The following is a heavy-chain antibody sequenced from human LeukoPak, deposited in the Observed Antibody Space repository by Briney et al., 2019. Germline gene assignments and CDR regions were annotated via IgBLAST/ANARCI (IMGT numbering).Heavy chain of an antibody. CDR3: ARHESSGYCSSTSCYGDAFDI. CDR1: GYSFTSYW. J-gene: IGHJ3*02. CDR2: IYPGDSDT. Sequence: GESLKISCKGSGYSFTSYWIGWVRQMPGKGLEWMGIIYPGDSDTRYSPSFQGQVTISADKSISTAYLQWSSLKALDTAMYYCARHESSGYCSSTSCYGDAFDIWGQGTMVTVSS. D-gene: IGHD2-2*01. V-gene: IGHV5-51*01.